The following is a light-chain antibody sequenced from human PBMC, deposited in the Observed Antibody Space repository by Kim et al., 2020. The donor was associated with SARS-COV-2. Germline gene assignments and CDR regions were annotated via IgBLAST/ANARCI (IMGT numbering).Light chain of an antibody. CDR2: GNK. Sequence: RVTLSCSGSSSNVGAGYDAHWYQRRPGRAPKLLISGNKNRPSGVPDRFSGSKSGTSASLAITGLQADDEADYYCQSYDSSLNAYVFGTGTKVTVL. CDR1: SSNVGAGYD. J-gene: IGLJ1*01. CDR3: QSYDSSLNAYV. V-gene: IGLV1-40*01.